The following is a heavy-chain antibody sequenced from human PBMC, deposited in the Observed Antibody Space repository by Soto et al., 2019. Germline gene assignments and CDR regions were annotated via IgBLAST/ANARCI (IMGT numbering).Heavy chain of an antibody. J-gene: IGHJ4*02. CDR1: GFTFRTYA. Sequence: QEQLVESGGGVVQPGRSLRLSCAASGFTFRTYAMHWVRQAPGKGLEWVAVISSDGRKEFYVESVKGRFTVSRDNSKNTLYLQMNSPRTDDTAIYYCARDNGGYWGQGTLVTVSS. CDR3: ARDNGGY. V-gene: IGHV3-30*04. CDR2: ISSDGRKE. D-gene: IGHD2-8*01.